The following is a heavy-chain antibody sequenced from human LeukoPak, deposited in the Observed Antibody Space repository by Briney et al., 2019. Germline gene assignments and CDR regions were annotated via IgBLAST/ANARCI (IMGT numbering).Heavy chain of an antibody. CDR2: IYPGDSDT. CDR1: GYSFTSYW. D-gene: IGHD4-17*01. J-gene: IGHJ3*02. Sequence: GESLKISCKGSGYSFTSYWIGWVRQMPGKGLEWMGIIYPGDSDTRYSPSFQGQVTISADKSISTAYLQWSSLKASDTAMYYCARAMVPTVTSDAFDIWGQGTMVTVSS. V-gene: IGHV5-51*01. CDR3: ARAMVPTVTSDAFDI.